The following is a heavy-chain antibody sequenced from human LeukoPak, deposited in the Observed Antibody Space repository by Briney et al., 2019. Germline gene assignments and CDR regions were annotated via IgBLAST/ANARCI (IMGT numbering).Heavy chain of an antibody. CDR3: ARRHPYSGSYYFDY. Sequence: PSETLSLTCAVYGGSFSGYYWSWIRQPPGKGLEWIGEINHSGSTNYNPSPKSRVTISVDTSKNQFSLKLSSVTAADTAVYYCARRHPYSGSYYFDYWGQGTLVTVSS. CDR1: GGSFSGYY. D-gene: IGHD1-26*01. J-gene: IGHJ4*02. V-gene: IGHV4-34*01. CDR2: INHSGST.